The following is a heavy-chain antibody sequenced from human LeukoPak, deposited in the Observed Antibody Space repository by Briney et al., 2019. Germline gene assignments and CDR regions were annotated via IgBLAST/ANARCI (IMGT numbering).Heavy chain of an antibody. CDR1: GFTLSTYW. Sequence: GKSLRLSCAASGFTLSTYWMSWVRQAPGKGLEWVANIKQDGGEIYYVDPVKGRFTISRDNAKNSLYLQMNSLRAEDTAVYYCARDKVVGATIFDYWGQGTLVTVSS. J-gene: IGHJ4*02. CDR2: IKQDGGEI. V-gene: IGHV3-7*03. CDR3: ARDKVVGATIFDY. D-gene: IGHD1-26*01.